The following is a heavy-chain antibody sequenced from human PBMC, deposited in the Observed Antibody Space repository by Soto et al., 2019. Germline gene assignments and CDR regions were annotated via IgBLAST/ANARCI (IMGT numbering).Heavy chain of an antibody. V-gene: IGHV3-30*18. CDR3: AKVIDAADCSSTSCSNGFDM. Sequence: QVQLVESGGGVVQPGRSLRLSCAASGFTFSTYAMHWVRQAPGKGLEWVALTSYEGSKKYYTESVKGRFTISRDNSKNTLYLQLNSTRAEDTAVYYCAKVIDAADCSSTSCSNGFDMWGQGTMVTVSS. D-gene: IGHD2-2*01. J-gene: IGHJ3*02. CDR2: TSYEGSKK. CDR1: GFTFSTYA.